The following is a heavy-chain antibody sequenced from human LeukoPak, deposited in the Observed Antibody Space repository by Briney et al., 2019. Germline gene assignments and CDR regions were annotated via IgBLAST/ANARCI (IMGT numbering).Heavy chain of an antibody. V-gene: IGHV3-66*01. D-gene: IGHD3-10*01. CDR2: IYSGGGT. J-gene: IGHJ4*02. CDR3: ARGSEITMVRGGSFDY. CDR1: GFTVSSNY. Sequence: GGSLRLSCAASGFTVSSNYMSWVRQAPGKGLEWVSVIYSGGGTYYADSVKGRFTISRDNSKNTLYLQMNSLRAEDTAVYYCARGSEITMVRGGSFDYWGQGTLVTVSS.